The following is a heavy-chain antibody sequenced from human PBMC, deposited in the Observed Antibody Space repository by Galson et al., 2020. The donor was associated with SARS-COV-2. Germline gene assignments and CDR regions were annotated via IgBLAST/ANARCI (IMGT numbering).Heavy chain of an antibody. Sequence: GESLKISCAASGFTFSSYEMNWVRQAPGKGLEWVSYISSSGSTIYYADSVKGRFTISRDNAKNSLYLQMNSLRAEDTAVYYCARTEYSSSSYQNYCGGDCYLVHGNAFDIWGQGTMVTVSS. V-gene: IGHV3-48*03. CDR2: ISSSGSTI. CDR3: ARTEYSSSSYQNYCGGDCYLVHGNAFDI. J-gene: IGHJ3*02. D-gene: IGHD2-21*01. CDR1: GFTFSSYE.